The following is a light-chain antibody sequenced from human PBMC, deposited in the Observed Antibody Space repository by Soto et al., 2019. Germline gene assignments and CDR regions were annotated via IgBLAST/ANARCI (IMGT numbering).Light chain of an antibody. V-gene: IGLV1-44*01. CDR3: AAWDESLNGYV. CDR1: SSDIGSNT. Sequence: QSVLTQPPSTSGTPGQWVTISCSGSSSDIGSNTENWYQQLPGTAPNLLIYSNNQRPSGVTDRFAGCKSGTLSSPAISGLQSEDDADYYCAAWDESLNGYVFGTGTKLTVL. J-gene: IGLJ1*01. CDR2: SNN.